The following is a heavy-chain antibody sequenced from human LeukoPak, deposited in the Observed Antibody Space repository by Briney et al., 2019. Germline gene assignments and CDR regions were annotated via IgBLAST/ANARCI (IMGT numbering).Heavy chain of an antibody. V-gene: IGHV3-23*01. CDR3: AKGGGSSLGGYYFDY. Sequence: PGGSLRLSCAASGFTFSSYAMSWVRQAPGKGLEWVSAISGSGGSTYYADSVKGRFTISRDNSKNTLYLQMNSLRAEDTAVYYCAKGGGSSLGGYYFDYWGQGTLVTVSS. J-gene: IGHJ4*02. CDR2: ISGSGGST. D-gene: IGHD1-26*01. CDR1: GFTFSSYA.